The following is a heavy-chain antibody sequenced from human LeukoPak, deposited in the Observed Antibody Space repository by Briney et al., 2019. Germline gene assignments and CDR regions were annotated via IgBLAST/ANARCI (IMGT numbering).Heavy chain of an antibody. Sequence: GGSLRLSCAASGFTFSDYYMSWIRQAPGKGLEWVSYITSSSSYTNYADSVKGRFTISRDNAKNSLYLQMNSLRADDTAVYYCAPDPQSDVGCFDHSGQGTLVTVSS. V-gene: IGHV3-11*05. CDR1: GFTFSDYY. CDR2: ITSSSSYT. J-gene: IGHJ4*02. D-gene: IGHD1-26*01. CDR3: APDPQSDVGCFDH.